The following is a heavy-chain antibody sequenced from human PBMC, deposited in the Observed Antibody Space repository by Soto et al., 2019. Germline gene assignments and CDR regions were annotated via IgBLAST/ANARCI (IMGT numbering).Heavy chain of an antibody. CDR3: ASHYDSSLSGAFDI. V-gene: IGHV5-10-1*01. CDR2: IDPSDSYT. CDR1: GFSFTSYW. Sequence: PGESLKISCKGSGFSFTSYWISWVRQMPGKGLEWMGRIDPSDSYTNYSPSFQGHVTISADKSISTAYLQWSSLKASDTAMYYCASHYDSSLSGAFDIWGQGTMVPVSS. D-gene: IGHD3-22*01. J-gene: IGHJ3*02.